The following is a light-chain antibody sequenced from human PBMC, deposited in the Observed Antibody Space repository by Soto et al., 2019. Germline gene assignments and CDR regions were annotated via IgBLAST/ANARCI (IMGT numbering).Light chain of an antibody. V-gene: IGLV2-14*01. Sequence: QSVLAQPASVSGSPGQSITISCTGTSSGIRDYNYVSWYQQLPGNAPKLIMYGVSNRPSGISNRFSGSKSGNTASLTISGLQAEDEADYYCSSKSPDFFGTGTKATV. J-gene: IGLJ1*01. CDR2: GVS. CDR3: SSKSPDF. CDR1: SSGIRDYNY.